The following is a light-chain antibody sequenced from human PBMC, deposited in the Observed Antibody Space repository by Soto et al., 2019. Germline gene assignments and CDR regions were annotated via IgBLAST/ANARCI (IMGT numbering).Light chain of an antibody. CDR3: QQYGSSPGT. CDR1: QSVSSNY. Sequence: DIVLTQSPGTLSLSPGERATLSCRASQSVSSNYLGWFQQKTGQAHRLLIFGASYRDTGIPDRFSGSGSGTDFTLTISRLEPEDFAMYYCQQYGSSPGTFGQGTKVDIK. J-gene: IGKJ1*01. V-gene: IGKV3-20*01. CDR2: GAS.